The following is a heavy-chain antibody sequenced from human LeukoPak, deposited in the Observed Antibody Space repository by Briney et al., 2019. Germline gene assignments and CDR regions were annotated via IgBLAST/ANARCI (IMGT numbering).Heavy chain of an antibody. D-gene: IGHD2/OR15-2a*01. CDR3: SRSGLSRFGF. V-gene: IGHV3-23*01. CDR2: FSGSGGST. Sequence: GRSLRLSCAASGFIFRNYAMSWVRQAPGKGLQWVSAFSGSGGSTYYADSVKGRFTISRDNSRKTLYMQMKRIVAEDTAVYYTSRSGLSRFGFWVQGTLVSVSS. CDR1: GFIFRNYA. J-gene: IGHJ4*02.